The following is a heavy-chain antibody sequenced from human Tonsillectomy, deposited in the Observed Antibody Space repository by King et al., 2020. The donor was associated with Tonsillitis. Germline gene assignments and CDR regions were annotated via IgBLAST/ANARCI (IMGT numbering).Heavy chain of an antibody. D-gene: IGHD4-11*01. CDR2: MYHTGST. Sequence: QLQESGPGLVKPSETLSLTCTVSGGSINSDSYYWGWIRQPPGKGLEWIGTMYHTGSTYYNPSLKSRVTISVDTSKNQLSLKLSSVTAADTAVYYCARAMTTVTTHFDDWGQGTLVTVSS. CDR1: GGSINSDSYY. V-gene: IGHV4-39*01. J-gene: IGHJ4*02. CDR3: ARAMTTVTTHFDD.